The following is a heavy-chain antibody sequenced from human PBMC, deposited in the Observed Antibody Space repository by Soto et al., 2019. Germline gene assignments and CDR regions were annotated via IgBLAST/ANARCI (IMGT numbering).Heavy chain of an antibody. Sequence: GGTLRLSCEASGSTLSRGSKNWVRQVPGQGLERVGPLSCGYSDTWYDDSVRGRFIISRDNAQNSLFLHMNTLRPEDTAMYYCARVAYWGPGTQVTVSS. CDR1: GSTLSRGS. V-gene: IGHV3-21*01. J-gene: IGHJ4*02. CDR3: ARVAY. CDR2: LSCGYSDT.